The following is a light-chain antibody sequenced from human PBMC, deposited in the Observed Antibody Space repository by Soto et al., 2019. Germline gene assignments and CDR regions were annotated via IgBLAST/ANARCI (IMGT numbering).Light chain of an antibody. J-gene: IGKJ2*03. CDR3: HQYGSSHS. Sequence: EIVLTQSPDTLSLSPGDRATLSCRASQTVTSGYLAWYQQKPGQAPRLLIYGVSSRATGIPDRFSGSGSGTDFTLTISRLEPEDFAVYYCHQYGSSHSFGQGTKLEIK. V-gene: IGKV3-20*01. CDR2: GVS. CDR1: QTVTSGY.